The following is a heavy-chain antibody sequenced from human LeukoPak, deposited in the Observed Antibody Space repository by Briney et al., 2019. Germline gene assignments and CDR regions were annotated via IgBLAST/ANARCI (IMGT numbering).Heavy chain of an antibody. CDR2: LSGSGGST. CDR1: GFTFSSYA. CDR3: ARVGYAFDI. Sequence: PGGSLRLSSAVSGFTFSSYAMSWVPQAPGKGLEWVSALSGSGGSTYYADSVKGRFTISRDNSKKTLYLQMSSLRDEDTAVYYCARVGYAFDIWGQGTMVTVSS. J-gene: IGHJ3*02. V-gene: IGHV3-23*01.